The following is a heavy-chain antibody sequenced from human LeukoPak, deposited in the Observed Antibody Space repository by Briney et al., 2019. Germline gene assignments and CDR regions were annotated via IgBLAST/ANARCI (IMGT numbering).Heavy chain of an antibody. D-gene: IGHD3-10*01. CDR1: GFTFSSYG. Sequence: GGSLRLSCAASGFTFSSYGMHWVRQAPGKGLEWVAFIRYDGSNKYYADSVKGRFTISRDNSKNTLYLQMNSLRAEDTAVYYCAVGDYYGSGSYKPPPFAYWGQGTLVTVSS. J-gene: IGHJ4*02. CDR2: IRYDGSNK. CDR3: AVGDYYGSGSYKPPPFAY. V-gene: IGHV3-30*02.